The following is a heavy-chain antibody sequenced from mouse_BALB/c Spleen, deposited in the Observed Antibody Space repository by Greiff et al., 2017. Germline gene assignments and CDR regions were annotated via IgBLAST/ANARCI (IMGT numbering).Heavy chain of an antibody. J-gene: IGHJ2*01. CDR3: ARGGLRRGFDY. V-gene: IGHV3-2*02. CDR1: GYSITSDYA. Sequence: EVMLVESGPGLVKPSQSLSLTCTVTGYSITSDYAWNWIRQFPGNKLEWMGYISYSGSTSYNPSLKSRISITRDTSKNQFFLQLNSVTTEDTATYYCARGGLRRGFDYWGQGTTLTVSS. CDR2: ISYSGST. D-gene: IGHD2-2*01.